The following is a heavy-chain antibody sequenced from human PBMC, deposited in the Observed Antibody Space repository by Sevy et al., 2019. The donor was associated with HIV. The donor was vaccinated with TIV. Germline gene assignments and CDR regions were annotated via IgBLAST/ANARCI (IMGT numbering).Heavy chain of an antibody. V-gene: IGHV3-7*01. CDR1: GFTFSTYW. Sequence: GGSLRLSCAASGFTFSTYWMSWFRQAPGKGLEWVANINEDGTEKFYVDSVKGRFSMSRDNAKNSLYLQMNSLRAEDAAVSYCARDNATVSRRGLRYYYYGTDVWGQGTTVTVSS. J-gene: IGHJ6*02. CDR2: INEDGTEK. CDR3: ARDNATVSRRGLRYYYYGTDV. D-gene: IGHD2-2*01.